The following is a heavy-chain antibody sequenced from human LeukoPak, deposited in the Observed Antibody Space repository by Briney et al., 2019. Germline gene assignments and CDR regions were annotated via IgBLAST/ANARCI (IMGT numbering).Heavy chain of an antibody. CDR2: IYYSGST. CDR3: ARVVDCSSTSCYAENWFDP. J-gene: IGHJ5*02. V-gene: IGHV4-59*01. D-gene: IGHD2-2*01. CDR1: GDSISTYY. Sequence: SETLSLTCSVSGDSISTYYWSWIRQPPGKGLEWIGYIYYSGSTNYNPSLKSRVTISVDTSKNQFSLKLSSVTAADTAVYYCARVVDCSSTSCYAENWFDPWGQGTLVTVSS.